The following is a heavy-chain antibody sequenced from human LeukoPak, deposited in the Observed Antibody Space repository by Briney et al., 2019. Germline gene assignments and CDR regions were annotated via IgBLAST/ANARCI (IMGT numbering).Heavy chain of an antibody. CDR3: VHRLEPLSLLWFGDLSFGY. CDR2: IYWNDDK. D-gene: IGHD3-10*01. J-gene: IGHJ4*02. CDR1: GFSLSTSRVG. V-gene: IGHV2-5*01. Sequence: GPTVVNPTQTLTLTCTFSGFSLSTSRVGVGWIRQPPGKALAWLAVIYWNDDKRYSPSLRSRLTITKDTSKNQVVLRMTTMDPVDTATYYCVHRLEPLSLLWFGDLSFGYWGQGALCTVSS.